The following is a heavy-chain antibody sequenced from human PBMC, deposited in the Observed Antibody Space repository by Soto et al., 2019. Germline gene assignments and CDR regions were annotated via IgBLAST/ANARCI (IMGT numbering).Heavy chain of an antibody. D-gene: IGHD5-18*01. J-gene: IGHJ3*02. CDR1: GFTFSSYS. V-gene: IGHV3-48*01. Sequence: GGSLRLSCAASGFTFSSYSMNWVRQAPGKGLEWVSYISSSSSTIYYADSVKGRFTISRDNAKNSLYLQMNSLRAEDTAVYYCARDPGIQLWLLAFDIWGQGTMVTVSS. CDR3: ARDPGIQLWLLAFDI. CDR2: ISSSSSTI.